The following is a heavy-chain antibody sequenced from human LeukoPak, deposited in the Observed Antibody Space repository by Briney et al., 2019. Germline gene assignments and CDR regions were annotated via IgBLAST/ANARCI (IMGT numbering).Heavy chain of an antibody. D-gene: IGHD2-21*01. CDR1: GGTFSSYA. V-gene: IGHV1-69*05. CDR3: ARGTGGNALVIDY. Sequence: ASVKVSCKASGGTFSSYAISWVRQAPGQGLEWMGRIIPIFGTANYAQKFQGRVTITTDESTSTAYMELSILRSEDTAVYYCARGTGGNALVIDYWGQGTLVTVSS. J-gene: IGHJ4*02. CDR2: IIPIFGTA.